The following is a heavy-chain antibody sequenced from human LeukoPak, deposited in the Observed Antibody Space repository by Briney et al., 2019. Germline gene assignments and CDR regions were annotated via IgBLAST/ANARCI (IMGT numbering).Heavy chain of an antibody. D-gene: IGHD2-2*01. CDR2: MNPNSGNT. J-gene: IGHJ6*02. CDR3: ARGPFEFIVVVPGSSMDV. CDR1: GYTFTSYD. Sequence: ASVKVSCKASGYTFTSYDINWVRQATRQGLEWMGWMNPNSGNTGYAQKFQGRVTMTRNTSISTAYMELSSLRSEDTAVYYCARGPFEFIVVVPGSSMDVWGQGTTVTVSS. V-gene: IGHV1-8*01.